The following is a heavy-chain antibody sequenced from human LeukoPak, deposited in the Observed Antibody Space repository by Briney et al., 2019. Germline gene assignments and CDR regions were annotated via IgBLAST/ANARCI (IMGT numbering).Heavy chain of an antibody. Sequence: SETLSLTCTVSGGPISSSSYYWGWIRQPPGKGLEWIGSIYYSGSTYYNPSLKSRVTISVDTSKNQFSLKLSSVTAADTAVYYCAYRIPRKYYFDYWGQGTLVTVSS. CDR2: IYYSGST. CDR1: GGPISSSSYY. CDR3: AYRIPRKYYFDY. D-gene: IGHD1-14*01. J-gene: IGHJ4*02. V-gene: IGHV4-39*07.